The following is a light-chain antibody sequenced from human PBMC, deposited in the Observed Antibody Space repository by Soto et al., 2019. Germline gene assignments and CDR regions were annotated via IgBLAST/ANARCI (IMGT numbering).Light chain of an antibody. CDR1: HGIGNT. V-gene: IGKV3-15*01. Sequence: EVVMTQTPATLSVSPGEGVTLSCRANHGIGNTVAWYQHKPSQTPGLLLYDTSTRATVVPARFSGSRGGPESTFGNNSLQTEDFLLYYLQSYYHWRPSFGGSTQVES. CDR2: DTS. CDR3: QSYYHWRPS. J-gene: IGKJ4*01.